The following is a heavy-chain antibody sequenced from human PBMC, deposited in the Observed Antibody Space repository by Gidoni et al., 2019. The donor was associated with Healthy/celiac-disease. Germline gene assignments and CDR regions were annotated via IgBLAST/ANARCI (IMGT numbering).Heavy chain of an antibody. D-gene: IGHD5-18*01. CDR2: IIPVLGIA. CDR1: GGTFSSYT. CDR3: ARSGYSYGYAYFDY. V-gene: IGHV1-69*02. Sequence: QVQLVQSGAEVKKPGSSVKVSCKASGGTFSSYTISWVRQAPGQGLEWMGRIIPVLGIANYAQKFQGRVTITADKSTSTAYMELSSLRSEDTAVYYCARSGYSYGYAYFDYWGQGTLVTVSS. J-gene: IGHJ4*02.